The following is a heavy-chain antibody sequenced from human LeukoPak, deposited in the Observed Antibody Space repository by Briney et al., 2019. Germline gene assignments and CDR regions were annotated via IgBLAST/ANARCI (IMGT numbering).Heavy chain of an antibody. CDR2: IYPGDSDT. J-gene: IGHJ4*02. Sequence: GESLKISCKGSGYSFTSYWIGWVRQVPGKGLEWMGIIYPGDSDTRYSPSFQGQVTISADKSISTAYLQWSSLKASDTAMYYCARSIAVAALPSSYWGQGTLVTVSS. V-gene: IGHV5-51*01. CDR3: ARSIAVAALPSSY. CDR1: GYSFTSYW. D-gene: IGHD6-19*01.